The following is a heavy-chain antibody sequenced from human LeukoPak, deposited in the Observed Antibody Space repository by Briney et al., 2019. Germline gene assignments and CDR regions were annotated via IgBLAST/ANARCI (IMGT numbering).Heavy chain of an antibody. J-gene: IGHJ4*02. CDR1: GFTFSSYA. CDR2: ISGSGGST. Sequence: GGSLRLSCAASGFTFSSYAMSWVRQAPGKGLEWVSAISGSGGSTYYADSAKGRFTISRDNSKNTLYLQMNSLRAEDTAVYYCAKDSSGWYGMDYWGQGTLVTVSS. V-gene: IGHV3-23*01. CDR3: AKDSSGWYGMDY. D-gene: IGHD6-19*01.